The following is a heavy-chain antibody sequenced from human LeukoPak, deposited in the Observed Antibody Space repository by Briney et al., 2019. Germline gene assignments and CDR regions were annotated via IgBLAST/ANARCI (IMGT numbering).Heavy chain of an antibody. CDR3: AKGHILLWFVA. J-gene: IGHJ5*02. D-gene: IGHD3-10*01. CDR2: ISGSGGST. CDR1: GFTFSSYA. Sequence: GGSLRLSCAASGFTFSSYAMSWVRQAPGTGLEWVSAISGSGGSTYYADSVKGRFTISRDNSKNTLYLQMNSLRAEDTAVYYCAKGHILLWFVAWGQGTLVTVSS. V-gene: IGHV3-23*01.